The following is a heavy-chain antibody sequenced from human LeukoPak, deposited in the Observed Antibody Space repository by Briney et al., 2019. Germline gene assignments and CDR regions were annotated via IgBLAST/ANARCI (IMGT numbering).Heavy chain of an antibody. Sequence: GGSLRLSCAASGFTFDDYAMHWVRQAPGKGLEWVSGISWNSGSIGYADSVRGRFTISRDNAKNSLYLQMNSLRAEDTPLYYCAKGSLVLAAVSAFDIWGQGTMVTVSS. J-gene: IGHJ3*02. CDR1: GFTFDDYA. D-gene: IGHD6-13*01. V-gene: IGHV3-9*01. CDR2: ISWNSGSI. CDR3: AKGSLVLAAVSAFDI.